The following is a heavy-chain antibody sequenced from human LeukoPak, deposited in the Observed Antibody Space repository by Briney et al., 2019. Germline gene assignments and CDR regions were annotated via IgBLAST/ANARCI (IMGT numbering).Heavy chain of an antibody. J-gene: IGHJ4*02. D-gene: IGHD6-6*01. CDR1: GFTFSSYG. CDR2: IWYDGSNK. V-gene: IGHV3-33*06. CDR3: AKDAYSSSSDFDY. Sequence: PGRSLILSCAASGFTFSSYGMHWVRQAPGKGLEWVAVIWYDGSNKYYADSVKGRFTISRDNSKNTLYLQMNSLRAEDTAVYYCAKDAYSSSSDFDYWGQGTLVTVSS.